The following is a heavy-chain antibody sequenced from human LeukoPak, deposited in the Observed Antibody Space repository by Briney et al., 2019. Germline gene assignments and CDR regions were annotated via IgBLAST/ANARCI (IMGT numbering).Heavy chain of an antibody. J-gene: IGHJ4*02. Sequence: ASVKVSCKASGYTFTSYYMHWVRQAPGQGLEWKGIINPAGGSTRNGINTGYAQNFQGRVTMTRDTSTSTVYMELSSLRSEDTAVYYCAREVGPVTMTVDDPGLDYWGQGTLVTVSS. CDR3: AREVGPVTMTVDDPGLDY. CDR1: GYTFTSYY. D-gene: IGHD3-22*01. V-gene: IGHV1-46*01. CDR2: INPAGGST.